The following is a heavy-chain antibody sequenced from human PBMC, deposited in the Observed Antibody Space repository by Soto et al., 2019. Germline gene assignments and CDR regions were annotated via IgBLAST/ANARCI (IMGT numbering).Heavy chain of an antibody. CDR2: ISYDGSNK. D-gene: IGHD5-12*01. CDR1: GFTFSSYA. J-gene: IGHJ3*02. Sequence: GGSLRLSCAASGFTFSSYAMHWVRQAPGKGLEWVAVISYDGSNKYYADSVKGRFTISRDNSKNTLDLQMNSLRAEDTAVYACARLPAVEMATGDAFDIWGQGTMVTVSS. V-gene: IGHV3-30*04. CDR3: ARLPAVEMATGDAFDI.